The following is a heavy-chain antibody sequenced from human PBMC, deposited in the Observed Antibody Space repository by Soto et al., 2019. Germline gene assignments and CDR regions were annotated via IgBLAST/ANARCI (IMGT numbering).Heavy chain of an antibody. D-gene: IGHD3-22*01. V-gene: IGHV3-23*01. J-gene: IGHJ4*02. CDR3: AKDSDDSRGDEPRSVVY. CDR2: ISGSGGST. CDR1: GFTFSSYA. Sequence: EVQLLESGGGLVQPGGSLRLSCAASGFTFSSYAMRWVRQAPGKGLEWVSAISGSGGSTYYADSVKGRFTISRDNSKNTVYQQMNSLRAEDTAVYYCAKDSDDSRGDEPRSVVYWGQGTLVTVSS.